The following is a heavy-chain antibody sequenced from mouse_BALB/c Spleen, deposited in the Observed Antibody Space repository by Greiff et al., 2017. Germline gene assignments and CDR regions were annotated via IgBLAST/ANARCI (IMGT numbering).Heavy chain of an antibody. D-gene: IGHD2-1*01. J-gene: IGHJ2*01. CDR1: GYSFTDYI. Sequence: VQLQQTGPELVKPGASVKISCKASGYSFTDYIMLWVKQSHGKSLEWIGNINPYYGSTSYNLKFKGKATLTVDKSSSTAYMQLNSLTSEDSAVYYCARGGNYELGYWGQGTTLTVSS. V-gene: IGHV1-39*01. CDR2: INPYYGST. CDR3: ARGGNYELGY.